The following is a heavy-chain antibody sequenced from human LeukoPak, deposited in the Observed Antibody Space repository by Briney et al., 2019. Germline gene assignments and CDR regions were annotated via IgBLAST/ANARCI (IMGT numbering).Heavy chain of an antibody. CDR1: GYTFTSYG. CDR3: ARLREQWLVAGAFDI. D-gene: IGHD6-19*01. Sequence: ASVKVSCKASGYTFTSYGISWVRQAPGQGLEWMGWISAYNGNTNYAQKLQGRVTMTTDTSTSTAYMELRSLRSDDTAVYYCARLREQWLVAGAFDIWGQGTMVIVSS. CDR2: ISAYNGNT. J-gene: IGHJ3*02. V-gene: IGHV1-18*01.